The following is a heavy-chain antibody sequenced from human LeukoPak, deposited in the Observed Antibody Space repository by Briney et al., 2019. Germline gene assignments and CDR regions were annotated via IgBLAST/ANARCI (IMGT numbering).Heavy chain of an antibody. CDR2: ISYSGST. V-gene: IGHV4-39*07. Sequence: SETLSLTCTVSGDSVNINSYSWGWIRQPPGEGLEWIGSISYSGSTSYNLSLNSRVTISVETSNNQFSLKLSSVTAADTAVYYCARQRDVDPTRFYFDFWGQGILVTVSS. D-gene: IGHD3-3*01. CDR1: GDSVNINSYS. J-gene: IGHJ4*02. CDR3: ARQRDVDPTRFYFDF.